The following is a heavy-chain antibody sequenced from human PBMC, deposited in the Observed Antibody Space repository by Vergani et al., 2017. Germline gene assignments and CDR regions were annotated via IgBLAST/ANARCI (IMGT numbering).Heavy chain of an antibody. J-gene: IGHJ4*02. CDR2: INHSGST. Sequence: QVQLQQWGAGLLKPSETLSLTCAVYGGSFSGYHWSWIRQPPGKGLEWIGEINHSGSTNYNPSLKSRVTISVDTSKNQFSLKLSAVTAADTAVYYCARGGVVVLPRYFDYWGQGTLVTVSS. D-gene: IGHD3-22*01. V-gene: IGHV4-34*01. CDR1: GGSFSGYH. CDR3: ARGGVVVLPRYFDY.